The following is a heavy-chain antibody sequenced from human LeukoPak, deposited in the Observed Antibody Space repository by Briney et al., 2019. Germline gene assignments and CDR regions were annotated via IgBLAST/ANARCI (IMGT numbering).Heavy chain of an antibody. Sequence: RASETLSLTCTVSGGSISSSGYYWGWIRQPPGKGLEWIGSMYYSGSTYYNPSLKSRVTISVDTSKNQFSLKLSSVTAADTAVYYCARGKRYGSGSYGYWGQGTLVTVSS. V-gene: IGHV4-39*07. CDR3: ARGKRYGSGSYGY. CDR2: MYYSGST. J-gene: IGHJ4*02. D-gene: IGHD3-10*01. CDR1: GGSISSSGYY.